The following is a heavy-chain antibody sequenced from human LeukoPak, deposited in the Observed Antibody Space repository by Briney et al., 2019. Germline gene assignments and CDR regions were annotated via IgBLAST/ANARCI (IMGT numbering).Heavy chain of an antibody. CDR1: GFTFSSYS. J-gene: IGHJ6*03. CDR3: ARDGAAYDFWSGYSAYYMDV. CDR2: ISSSSSYR. Sequence: GGSLRLSCAASGFTFSSYSMNWVRQAPGKGLEGVSSISSSSSYRYYADSVKGRFTISRDNAKNSLYLQMNSLRAEDTAVYYCARDGAAYDFWSGYSAYYMDVGGKGTTVTVSS. D-gene: IGHD3-3*01. V-gene: IGHV3-21*01.